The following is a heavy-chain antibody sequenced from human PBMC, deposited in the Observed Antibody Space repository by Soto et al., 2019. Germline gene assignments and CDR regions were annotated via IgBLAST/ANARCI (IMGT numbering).Heavy chain of an antibody. CDR3: ARGGVFFFAAPTNPFDY. D-gene: IGHD3-10*01. CDR2: MNPNSGNT. V-gene: IGHV1-8*01. CDR1: VYTFTSYD. Sequence: QVQLVQSGAEVKKPGASVKVSCKASVYTFTSYDINWVRQATGQGLEWMGWMNPNSGNTGDAQKFQGRVTMTRNTSISTAYMELSSLRSEDTAVYYCARGGVFFFAAPTNPFDYWGQGTLVTVSS. J-gene: IGHJ4*02.